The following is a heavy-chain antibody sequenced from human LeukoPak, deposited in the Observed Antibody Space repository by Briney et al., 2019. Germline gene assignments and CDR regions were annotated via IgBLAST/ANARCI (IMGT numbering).Heavy chain of an antibody. CDR3: ARDLSGYDPLDY. CDR1: GYTFTSYG. D-gene: IGHD5-12*01. V-gene: IGHV1-18*01. Sequence: ASVKVSCTASGYTFTSYGISWVRQAPGQGLEWMGWISAYNGNTNYAQKLQGRVTMTTDTSTSTAYMELRSLRSDDTAVYYCARDLSGYDPLDYWGQGTLVTVSS. CDR2: ISAYNGNT. J-gene: IGHJ4*02.